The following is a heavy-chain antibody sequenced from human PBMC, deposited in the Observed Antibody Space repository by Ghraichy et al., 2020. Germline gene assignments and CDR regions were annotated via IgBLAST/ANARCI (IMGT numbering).Heavy chain of an antibody. D-gene: IGHD6-13*01. V-gene: IGHV3-74*01. Sequence: GGSLRLSCAASGFTFSSYWMHWVRQVPGKGLVWVSRINSDGSSTSYADSVKGRFTISRDNAKNTLYLQMNSLRAEDTAIFYCANSLRSSPQIDYWGQGTLVTVSS. CDR1: GFTFSSYW. CDR2: INSDGSST. CDR3: ANSLRSSPQIDY. J-gene: IGHJ4*02.